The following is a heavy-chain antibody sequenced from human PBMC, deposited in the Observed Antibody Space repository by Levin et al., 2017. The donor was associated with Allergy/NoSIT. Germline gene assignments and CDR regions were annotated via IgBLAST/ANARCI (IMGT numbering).Heavy chain of an antibody. CDR1: GYTFTSYY. J-gene: IGHJ3*02. CDR2: INPSGGST. V-gene: IGHV1-46*01. D-gene: IGHD3-9*01. CDR3: ARDQYYDILTGYHHANDAFDI. Sequence: GESLKISCKASGYTFTSYYMHWVRQAPGQGLEWMGIINPSGGSTSYAQKFQGRVTMTRDTSTSTVYMELSSLRSEDTAVYYCARDQYYDILTGYHHANDAFDIWGQGTMVTVSS.